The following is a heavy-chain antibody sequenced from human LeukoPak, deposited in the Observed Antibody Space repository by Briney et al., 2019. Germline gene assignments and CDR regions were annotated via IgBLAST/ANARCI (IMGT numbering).Heavy chain of an antibody. J-gene: IGHJ6*03. V-gene: IGHV3-30*02. CDR1: GFTFNSYG. D-gene: IGHD5-24*01. CDR3: AKDGGLHLYYYYNYMDI. CDR2: IRYDGSYE. Sequence: GGSLRLSCAASGFTFNSYGMHWVRQAPGKGLEWVAFIRYDGSYEYYADSVKGRFSISRDNSKTTLYLQMNSLRSEDTAVYYRAKDGGLHLYYYYNYMDIWGKGTTVTVSS.